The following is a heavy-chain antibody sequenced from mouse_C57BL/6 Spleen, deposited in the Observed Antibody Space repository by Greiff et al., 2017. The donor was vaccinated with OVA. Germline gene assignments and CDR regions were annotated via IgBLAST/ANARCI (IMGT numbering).Heavy chain of an antibody. Sequence: VQLQQSGPGLVKPSQSLSLTCSVTGYSITSGYYWNWIRQFPGNKLEWMGYISYDGSNNYNPSLKNRISITRDTSKNQFFLKLNSVTTEDTATYYCAYYGSSLDYWGQGTTLTVSS. V-gene: IGHV3-6*01. J-gene: IGHJ2*01. CDR2: ISYDGSN. CDR3: AYYGSSLDY. D-gene: IGHD1-1*01. CDR1: GYSITSGYY.